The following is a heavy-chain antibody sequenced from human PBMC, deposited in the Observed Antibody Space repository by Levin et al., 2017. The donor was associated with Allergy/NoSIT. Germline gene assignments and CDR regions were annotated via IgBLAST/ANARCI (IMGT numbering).Heavy chain of an antibody. CDR2: INPNSGGT. V-gene: IGHV1-2*02. CDR3: ARVWDTAMVTSFDDAFDI. D-gene: IGHD5-18*01. J-gene: IGHJ3*02. CDR1: GYTFTGYY. Sequence: ASVKVSCKASGYTFTGYYMHWVRQAPGQGLEWMGWINPNSGGTNYAQKFQGRVTMTRDTSISTAYMELSRLRSDDTAVYYCARVWDTAMVTSFDDAFDIWGQGTMVTVSS.